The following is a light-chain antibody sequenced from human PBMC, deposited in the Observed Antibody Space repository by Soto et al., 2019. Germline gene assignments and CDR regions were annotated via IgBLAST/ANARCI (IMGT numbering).Light chain of an antibody. J-gene: IGKJ5*01. CDR2: GAS. CDR1: QTVSSNY. Sequence: EIILTQSPDTLSLSPGERATLSCRASQTVSSNYLAWCQQRPGQAPRLLIYGASTRAAGIPARFSGSGFGTDFTLTISSLEPEDAAVYYCQQRSNWPPITFGQGTRLEIK. CDR3: QQRSNWPPIT. V-gene: IGKV3D-20*02.